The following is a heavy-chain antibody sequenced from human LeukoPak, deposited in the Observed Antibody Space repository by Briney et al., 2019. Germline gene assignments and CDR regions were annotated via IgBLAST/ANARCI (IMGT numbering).Heavy chain of an antibody. J-gene: IGHJ4*02. CDR3: ARDRGQSYFDY. CDR2: IYYDGSNQ. V-gene: IGHV3-33*01. D-gene: IGHD3-10*01. CDR1: GFAFRNYG. Sequence: PGGSLRLSCATSGFAFRNYGMHWVRQAPGKGLEWVAIIYYDGSNQYYADSVKGRFTISRDNSKNTLYLQLNSLRAEDTAMHYCARDRGQSYFDYWGQGTLVTVSS.